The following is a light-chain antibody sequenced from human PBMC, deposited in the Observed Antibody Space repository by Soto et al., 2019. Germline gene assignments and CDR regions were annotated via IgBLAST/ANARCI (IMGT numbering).Light chain of an antibody. V-gene: IGKV3-20*01. CDR2: GAS. CDR1: QSVSSSY. CDR3: QQYGSSPSVT. Sequence: EIVLTKSPDTLSLSPGERATLSCRASQSVSSSYLAWYQQKPGQAPRLLIYGASSRATGIPDRFSGSGSGTDFTLTISRLEPEDFAVYYCQQYGSSPSVTFGQGTKVDIK. J-gene: IGKJ1*01.